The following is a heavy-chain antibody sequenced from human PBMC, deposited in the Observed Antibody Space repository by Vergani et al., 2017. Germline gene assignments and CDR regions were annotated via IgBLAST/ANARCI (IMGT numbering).Heavy chain of an antibody. Sequence: QVQLQESGPGLVKASQTLSLTCSVSGAYVGSGGYYWSWVRQRPGMGLDWIGYIYYSGTTYYNPSLESRLTISLDTSENHLSLKLTSVTAADTAGYYCTRHWAVVAANNWFDPWGQGTLVTVSS. V-gene: IGHV4-31*03. D-gene: IGHD2-15*01. CDR3: TRHWAVVAANNWFDP. CDR2: IYYSGTT. J-gene: IGHJ5*02. CDR1: GAYVGSGGYY.